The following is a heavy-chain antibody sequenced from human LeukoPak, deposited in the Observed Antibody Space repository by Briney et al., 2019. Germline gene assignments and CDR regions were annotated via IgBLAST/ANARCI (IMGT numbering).Heavy chain of an antibody. D-gene: IGHD5-12*01. Sequence: GGSLRLSCAASGFTSSDYYMSWIRQAPGKGLEWVSYISSSSYTNYADSVKGRFTISRDNAKNSLYQQMNSLRAEDTAVYYCARNYEEWLRILDYWGQGTLVTVSS. V-gene: IGHV3-11*06. CDR1: GFTSSDYY. CDR2: ISSSSYT. CDR3: ARNYEEWLRILDY. J-gene: IGHJ4*02.